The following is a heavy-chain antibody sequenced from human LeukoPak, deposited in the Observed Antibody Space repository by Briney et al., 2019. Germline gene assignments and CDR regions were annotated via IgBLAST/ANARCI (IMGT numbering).Heavy chain of an antibody. D-gene: IGHD3-22*01. CDR2: IYYSGST. V-gene: IGHV4-30-4*01. CDR3: ARENAHYYDSSGYSRDAFDI. CDR1: GGSISIGDYY. J-gene: IGHJ3*02. Sequence: SETLSLTCTVSGGSISIGDYYWSWIRQPPGKGLEWIGYIYYSGSTYYNPSLKSRVTISVDTSKNQFSLKLSSVTAADTAVYYCARENAHYYDSSGYSRDAFDIWGQGTMVTVSS.